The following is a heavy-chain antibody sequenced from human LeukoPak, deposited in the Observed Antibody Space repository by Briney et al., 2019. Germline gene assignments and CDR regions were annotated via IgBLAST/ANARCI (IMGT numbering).Heavy chain of an antibody. J-gene: IGHJ5*02. V-gene: IGHV6-1*01. D-gene: IGHD6-13*01. Sequence: SQTLSLTSALSGDSVSSNSAAWNWVRQSPSRGLEWLGRTYYRSKWYNDYAVSVKSRITINPDTSKNQFSLQLNSVTPEDTAVYYCARDPIAAAARYNWFDPWGQGTLVTVSS. CDR1: GDSVSSNSAA. CDR3: ARDPIAAAARYNWFDP. CDR2: TYYRSKWYN.